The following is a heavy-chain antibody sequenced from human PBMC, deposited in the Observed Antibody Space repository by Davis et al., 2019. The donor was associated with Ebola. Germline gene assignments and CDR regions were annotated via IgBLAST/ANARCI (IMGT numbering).Heavy chain of an antibody. CDR1: GYTFTSYD. V-gene: IGHV1-8*01. CDR2: MNPNSGNT. CDR3: AAVLELGAGR. Sequence: ASVKVSCKASGYTFTSYDINWVRQATGQGLEWMGWMNPNSGNTNYAQKFQERVTITRDMSTSTAYMELSSLRSEDTAVYYCAAVLELGAGRWGQGTLVTVSS. J-gene: IGHJ4*02. D-gene: IGHD1-7*01.